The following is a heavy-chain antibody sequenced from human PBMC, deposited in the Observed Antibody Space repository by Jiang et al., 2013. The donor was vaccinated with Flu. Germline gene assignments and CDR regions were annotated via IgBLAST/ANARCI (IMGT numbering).Heavy chain of an antibody. V-gene: IGHV1-18*01. J-gene: IGHJ3*02. D-gene: IGHD5-12*01. Sequence: SGAEVKVSCKASGYTFTNYGISWVRQAPGQGLEWMGWISAYNANTNYARKLQGRVTMTTDTSTSTAYMELRSLRSDDTAVYYCARDGSGYDLDAFDIWGQGTMVTVSS. CDR3: ARDGSGYDLDAFDI. CDR1: GYTFTNYG. CDR2: ISAYNANT.